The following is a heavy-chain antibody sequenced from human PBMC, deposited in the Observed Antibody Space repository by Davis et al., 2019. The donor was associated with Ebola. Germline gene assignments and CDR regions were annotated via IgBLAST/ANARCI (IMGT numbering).Heavy chain of an antibody. CDR3: AHRPGITGTTFVY. Sequence: SGSTLVKPTHTLTLTCTFSGFSLSPSGLCVSWIRQPPGQALEWLAPIYWDDDKRYSPSLKSRLTITKDTSQNQVVLTMTTMDPVDTTTYYCAHRPGITGTTFVYWGQGTLVTVSS. D-gene: IGHD1-7*01. CDR2: IYWDDDK. J-gene: IGHJ4*02. V-gene: IGHV2-5*08. CDR1: GFSLSPSGLC.